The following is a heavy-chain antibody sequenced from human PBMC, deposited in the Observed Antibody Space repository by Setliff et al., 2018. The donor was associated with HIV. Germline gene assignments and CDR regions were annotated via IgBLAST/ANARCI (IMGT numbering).Heavy chain of an antibody. Sequence: ASVKVSCKASGYTFTSYAMHWVRQAPGQRLEWMGWINAGNGNTKYSQKFQGRVTITRDTSASTAYMELSSLRSEDTAVYYCARDLGYSGYDYPGYYFDYWGQGTLVTVS. D-gene: IGHD5-12*01. J-gene: IGHJ4*02. CDR2: INAGNGNT. CDR3: ARDLGYSGYDYPGYYFDY. CDR1: GYTFTSYA. V-gene: IGHV1-3*01.